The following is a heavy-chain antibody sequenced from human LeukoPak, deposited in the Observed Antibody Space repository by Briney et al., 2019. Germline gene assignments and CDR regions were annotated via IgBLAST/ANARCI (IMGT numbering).Heavy chain of an antibody. CDR3: ARDYSGLANDCYDFWSGYYKDDDAFDI. Sequence: ASVTVSCKASGYTFTSYYMHWVRQAPGQGLEWMGIINPSGGSTSYAQKFQGRVTMTRDMSTSTVYMELSSLRSEDTAVYYCARDYSGLANDCYDFWSGYYKDDDAFDIRGQGTMVTVSS. V-gene: IGHV1-46*01. CDR1: GYTFTSYY. D-gene: IGHD3-3*01. J-gene: IGHJ3*02. CDR2: INPSGGST.